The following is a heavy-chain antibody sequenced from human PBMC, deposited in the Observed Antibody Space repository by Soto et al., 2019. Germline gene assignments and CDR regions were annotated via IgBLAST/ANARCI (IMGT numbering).Heavy chain of an antibody. J-gene: IGHJ5*02. CDR3: ARVHYSGNWLDP. CDR1: GGSISSGGYS. V-gene: IGHV4-30-2*01. CDR2: IYHSGST. D-gene: IGHD4-4*01. Sequence: SETLSLTCAVSGGSISSGGYSWSWIRQPPGKGLEWIGYIYHSGSTFHNPSLKSRVTMSVDTSKNQFSLKLTSVTAADTAVYYCARVHYSGNWLDPWGQGTLVTVSS.